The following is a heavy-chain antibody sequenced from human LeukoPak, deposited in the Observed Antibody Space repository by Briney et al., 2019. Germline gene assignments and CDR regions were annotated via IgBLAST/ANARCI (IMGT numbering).Heavy chain of an antibody. CDR3: ARDPPDGYGSGRGSDY. D-gene: IGHD3-10*01. J-gene: IGHJ4*02. V-gene: IGHV1-18*01. Sequence: ASVKVSCTASGYTFTSYGISWVRQAPGQGLEWMGWISAYNGNTNYAQKLQGRVTMTTDTSTSTAYMELRSLRSDDTAVYYCARDPPDGYGSGRGSDYWGQGTLVTVSS. CDR1: GYTFTSYG. CDR2: ISAYNGNT.